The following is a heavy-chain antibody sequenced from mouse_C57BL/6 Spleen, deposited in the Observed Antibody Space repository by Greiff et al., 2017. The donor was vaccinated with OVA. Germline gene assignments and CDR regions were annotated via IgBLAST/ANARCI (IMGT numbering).Heavy chain of an antibody. CDR3: ARDPEGVDY. CDR2: IYPGDGDT. V-gene: IGHV1-82*01. J-gene: IGHJ2*01. CDR1: GYAFSSSW. Sequence: QVQLKESGPELVKPGASVKISCKASGYAFSSSWMNWVKQRPGKGLEWIGRIYPGDGDTNYNGKFKGKATLTADKSSSTAYMQLSSLTSEDAAVYFCARDPEGVDYWGQGTTLTVSS.